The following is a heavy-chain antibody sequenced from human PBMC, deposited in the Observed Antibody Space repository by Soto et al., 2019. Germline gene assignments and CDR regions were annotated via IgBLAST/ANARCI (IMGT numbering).Heavy chain of an antibody. CDR2: IQSGGST. Sequence: PGGSLRLSCAGSGFTVTSKYMSWVRQAPGKGLEWVSLIQSGGSTFYADSVKGRFSISRDNSKNTVYLQMNSLRAEDTAVYYCARDDVHCSGWYGETKTTGPKYGMDVWGQGTTVTVSS. D-gene: IGHD6-19*01. CDR3: ARDDVHCSGWYGETKTTGPKYGMDV. CDR1: GFTVTSKY. V-gene: IGHV3-66*01. J-gene: IGHJ6*02.